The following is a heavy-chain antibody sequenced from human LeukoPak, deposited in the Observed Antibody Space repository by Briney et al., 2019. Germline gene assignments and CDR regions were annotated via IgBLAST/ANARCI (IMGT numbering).Heavy chain of an antibody. CDR2: IFDEGERK. V-gene: IGHV3-30*18. CDR3: AKENPVGSTNYFDY. D-gene: IGHD1-1*01. J-gene: IGHJ4*02. CDR1: EFTFSNNY. Sequence: GGSLRLSCVVSEFTFSNNYMHWVRQAPGKGREWVAIIFDEGERKFYADSVRGRFTTSRDNSKNTLYLQMNTLRAEDRAVYYCAKENPVGSTNYFDYWGQGTLVTVSS.